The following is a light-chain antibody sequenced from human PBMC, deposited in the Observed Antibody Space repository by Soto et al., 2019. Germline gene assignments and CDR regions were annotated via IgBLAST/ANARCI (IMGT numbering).Light chain of an antibody. CDR3: SSYTSSTSRV. J-gene: IGLJ1*01. V-gene: IGLV2-14*01. CDR1: NSDVGGFNY. CDR2: EVS. Sequence: QSALTQPASVSGSPGQSITISCTGTNSDVGGFNYVSWYQQHPDKAPKLIIFEVSNRPSGVSNRFSGSKSGNTASLTISGLQAEDEADYYCSSYTSSTSRVFGTGTKLTVL.